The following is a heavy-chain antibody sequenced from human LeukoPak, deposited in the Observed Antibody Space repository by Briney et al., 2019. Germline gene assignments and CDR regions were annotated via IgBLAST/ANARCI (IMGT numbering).Heavy chain of an antibody. CDR1: GGSISSYY. V-gene: IGHV4-4*07. Sequence: SETLSLTCTVSGGSISSYYWSWIRQPAGKGLEWIGRTYTSGSTNYNPSLKSRVTMSVDTSKNQFSLKLSSVTAADTAVYYCVRAGAYDFWSGSPFDPWGQGTLVTVSS. D-gene: IGHD3-3*01. J-gene: IGHJ5*02. CDR2: TYTSGST. CDR3: VRAGAYDFWSGSPFDP.